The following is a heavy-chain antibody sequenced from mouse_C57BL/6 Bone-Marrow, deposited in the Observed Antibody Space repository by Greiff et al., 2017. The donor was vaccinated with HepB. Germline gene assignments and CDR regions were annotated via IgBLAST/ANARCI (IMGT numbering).Heavy chain of an antibody. CDR1: GFSLTSYG. CDR3: ARKGDYDGAY. J-gene: IGHJ3*01. CDR2: IWSGGST. V-gene: IGHV2-2*01. D-gene: IGHD2-4*01. Sequence: VKLQESGPGLVQPSQSLSITCTVSGFSLTSYGVHWVRQSPGKGLEWLGVIWSGGSTDYNAAFISRLSISKDNSKSQVFFKMNSLQADDTAIYYCARKGDYDGAYWGQGTLVTVSA.